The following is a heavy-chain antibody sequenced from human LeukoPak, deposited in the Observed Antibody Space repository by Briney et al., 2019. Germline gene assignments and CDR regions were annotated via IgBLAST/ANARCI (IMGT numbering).Heavy chain of an antibody. J-gene: IGHJ1*01. CDR1: GFTFSSYG. CDR3: AKDLRYCSGGSCYPYSDH. V-gene: IGHV3-30*18. D-gene: IGHD2-15*01. CDR2: ISYDGSNK. Sequence: GGSLRLSCAASGFTFSSYGMHWVRQAPGKGLEWVAVISYDGSNKYYADSVKGRFTISRDNSKNTLYLQMNCLRAEDTAVYYCAKDLRYCSGGSCYPYSDHWGQGTLVTVSS.